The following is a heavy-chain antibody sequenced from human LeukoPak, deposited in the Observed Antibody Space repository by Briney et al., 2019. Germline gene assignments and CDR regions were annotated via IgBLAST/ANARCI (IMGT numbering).Heavy chain of an antibody. CDR3: ARVGDGYNYYYHYYMDV. D-gene: IGHD5-24*01. Sequence: GGSLRLSCAASGFTFSSYSMNWVRQAPGKGLEWVSSISSSSSYIYYADSVKGRFTISRDNAKNSLYLQMNSLRAEDTAVYYCARVGDGYNYYYHYYMDVWGKGTTVTVSS. CDR1: GFTFSSYS. V-gene: IGHV3-21*01. J-gene: IGHJ6*03. CDR2: ISSSSSYI.